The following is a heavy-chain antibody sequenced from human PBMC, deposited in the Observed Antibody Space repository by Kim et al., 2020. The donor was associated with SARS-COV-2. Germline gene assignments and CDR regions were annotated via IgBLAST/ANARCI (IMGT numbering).Heavy chain of an antibody. Sequence: TRYSPSFQGQVTISADKSISTAYLQWSSLKASDTAMYYCARRDSTGWFDRWGQGTLVSVSS. CDR2: T. V-gene: IGHV5-51*01. CDR3: ARRDSTGWFDR. J-gene: IGHJ5*02.